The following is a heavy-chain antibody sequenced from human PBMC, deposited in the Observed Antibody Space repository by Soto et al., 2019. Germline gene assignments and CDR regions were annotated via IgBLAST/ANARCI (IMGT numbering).Heavy chain of an antibody. CDR3: ARWGTTGGLDV. V-gene: IGHV3-30*19. CDR2: TSYDGSDK. Sequence: QVQLVESGGGVVQPGTSLRVSCVGSGFTFRSYVIHWVRQAPGKGLEWVALTSYDGSDKYYGDSVRGRFTSSRDNSRNTVDLQMDSRRLEDTALYYCARWGTTGGLDVWGQGTLVSVSS. J-gene: IGHJ1*01. CDR1: GFTFRSYV. D-gene: IGHD3-16*01.